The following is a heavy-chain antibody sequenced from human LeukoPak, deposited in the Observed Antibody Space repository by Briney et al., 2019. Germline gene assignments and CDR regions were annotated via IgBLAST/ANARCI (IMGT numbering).Heavy chain of an antibody. CDR2: IFDDGTT. Sequence: GGSLRLSCAASEFIVTSYHMNWVRQAPGKGLEWVSNIFDDGTTYYADSVKGRFTISRDISKNTAYLQMNSLRVEDTAVYYCARDPNDGYAFLDYWGQGTVVTVSS. V-gene: IGHV3-66*02. D-gene: IGHD2-8*01. CDR3: ARDPNDGYAFLDY. CDR1: EFIVTSYH. J-gene: IGHJ4*02.